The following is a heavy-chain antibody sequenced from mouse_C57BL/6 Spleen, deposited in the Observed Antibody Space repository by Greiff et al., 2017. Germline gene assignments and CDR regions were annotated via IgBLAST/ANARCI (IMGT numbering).Heavy chain of an antibody. CDR3: THYGSSSYYFDY. J-gene: IGHJ2*01. CDR2: IDPEDGDT. V-gene: IGHV14-1*01. CDR1: GFNIKDYY. Sequence: EVKLVESGAELVRPGASVKLSCTASGFNIKDYYMHWVKQRPEQGLEWIGRIDPEDGDTEYAPKFQGKATMTADTSSNTAYLQLSSLTSEDTAVYYCTHYGSSSYYFDYWGQGTTLTVSS. D-gene: IGHD1-1*01.